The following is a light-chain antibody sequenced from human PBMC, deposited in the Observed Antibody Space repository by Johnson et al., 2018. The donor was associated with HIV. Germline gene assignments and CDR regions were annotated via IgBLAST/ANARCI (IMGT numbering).Light chain of an antibody. Sequence: QSVLTQPPSVSAAPGQKVTISCSGSSSNIGNNYISWYQQVPGTATKLLIYDNTKRPSGIPDRFSGSKSGTSATLGITGLQTGDEADYYCGTWDSSLSAYVFGTGTKVTVL. V-gene: IGLV1-51*01. CDR2: DNT. CDR1: SSNIGNNY. CDR3: GTWDSSLSAYV. J-gene: IGLJ1*01.